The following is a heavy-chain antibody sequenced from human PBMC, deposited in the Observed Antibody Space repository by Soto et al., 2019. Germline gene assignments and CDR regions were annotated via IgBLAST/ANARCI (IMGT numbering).Heavy chain of an antibody. Sequence: QVQLVQSGAEVKKPGASVKVSCKASGYTFTSYAMHWVRQAPGQRLEWMGWINAGNGNTKYSQKFQGRVTITRDTSASTAYMELSSLRSEDTAVYYCARALAGVVPAAMLDYWGQGTLVTVSS. V-gene: IGHV1-3*01. CDR2: INAGNGNT. J-gene: IGHJ4*02. CDR1: GYTFTSYA. CDR3: ARALAGVVPAAMLDY. D-gene: IGHD2-2*01.